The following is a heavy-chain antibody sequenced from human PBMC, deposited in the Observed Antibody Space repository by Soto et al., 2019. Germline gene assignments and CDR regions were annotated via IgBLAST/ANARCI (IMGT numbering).Heavy chain of an antibody. D-gene: IGHD3-16*02. J-gene: IGHJ5*02. CDR1: GFTFSSYS. CDR2: ISSSSSTI. V-gene: IGHV3-48*01. CDR3: ARDQRSGSMITFGGVIVGDWFDP. Sequence: GGSLRLSCAASGFTFSSYSMNWVRQAPGKGLEWVSYISSSSSTIYYGDSVKGRFTISRDNAKNSLYLQMNSLRAEDTAVYYCARDQRSGSMITFGGVIVGDWFDPWGQGTLVTVSS.